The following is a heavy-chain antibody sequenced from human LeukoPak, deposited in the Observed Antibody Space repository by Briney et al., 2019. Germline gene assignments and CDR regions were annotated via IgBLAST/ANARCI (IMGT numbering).Heavy chain of an antibody. J-gene: IGHJ3*02. D-gene: IGHD4-17*01. CDR1: DDSFSSYY. CDR2: ISYIGST. V-gene: IGHV4-59*01. CDR3: ARDLVTVTKGFDI. Sequence: SETLSLTCAVSDDSFSSYYWTWIRQPPGKGLEWIGYISYIGSTNYNPSLKIRVTISIDTSKNQFSLKLSSVTAVDTAVYYCARDLVTVTKGFDIWGQGTMVSVSS.